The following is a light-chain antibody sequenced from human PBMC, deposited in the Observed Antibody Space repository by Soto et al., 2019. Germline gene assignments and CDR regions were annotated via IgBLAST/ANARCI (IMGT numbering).Light chain of an antibody. CDR1: SGHSSYA. CDR2: LNSDGSH. J-gene: IGLJ2*01. CDR3: QTWGTGIRV. V-gene: IGLV4-69*01. Sequence: QPVLTQSPSASASLGASVKLTCTLSSGHSSYAIAWHQQQPEKGPRYLMNLNSDGSHSKGDAIPDRFSGSSSGAERYLTISSLQSEDEADYYCQTWGTGIRVFGGGTKLTVL.